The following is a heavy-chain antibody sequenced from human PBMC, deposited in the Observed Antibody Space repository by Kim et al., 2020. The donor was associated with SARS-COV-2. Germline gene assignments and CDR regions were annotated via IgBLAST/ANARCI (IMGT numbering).Heavy chain of an antibody. CDR1: GFTFSSYE. CDR3: ARDSRPRTTGTTRHDAFDI. Sequence: GGSLRLSCAASGFTFSSYEMNWVRQAPGEGLEWVSYISSSGNTIYYADSVRGRFTISRDNAKNSLYLQMNSLRAEDTAVYYCARDSRPRTTGTTRHDAFDIWGQGTMVAVSS. V-gene: IGHV3-48*03. D-gene: IGHD1-1*01. J-gene: IGHJ3*02. CDR2: ISSSGNTI.